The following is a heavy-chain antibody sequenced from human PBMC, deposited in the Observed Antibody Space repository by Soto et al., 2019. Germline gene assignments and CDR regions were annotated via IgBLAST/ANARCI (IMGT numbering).Heavy chain of an antibody. J-gene: IGHJ4*02. D-gene: IGHD3-9*01. CDR3: ARSETGYSRFDY. CDR2: IDPGNGNT. CDR1: GYTFTGNA. Sequence: QVQLVQSGAEVKKPGASVKVSCRASGYTFTGNAIHWIRQAPGQRLEWIGKIDPGNGNTKYSQNFQGRVTITSDTSARAAYMELNTSGSEDTSISYCARSETGYSRFDYWGQGALVTVSS. V-gene: IGHV1-3*01.